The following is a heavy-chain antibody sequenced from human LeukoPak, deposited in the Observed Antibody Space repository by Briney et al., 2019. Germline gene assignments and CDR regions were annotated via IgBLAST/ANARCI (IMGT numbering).Heavy chain of an antibody. CDR1: GFTVSSNY. CDR3: AREREMYSSSWGGDAFDI. CDR2: IYSGGST. Sequence: GGSLRLSCAASGFTVSSNYMSWVRQAPGKGLEWVSVIYSGGSTYYADSVKGRFTISRDNSKNTLYLQMNSLRAEDTAVYYRAREREMYSSSWGGDAFDIWGQGTMVTVSS. D-gene: IGHD6-13*01. J-gene: IGHJ3*02. V-gene: IGHV3-53*01.